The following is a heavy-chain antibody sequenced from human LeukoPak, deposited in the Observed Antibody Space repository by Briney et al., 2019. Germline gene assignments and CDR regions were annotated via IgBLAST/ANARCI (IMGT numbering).Heavy chain of an antibody. V-gene: IGHV3-33*06. Sequence: GGSLRLSCAASRFTFSNYGMHWVRQAPGKGLEWVAVIWYDGSNKYYADSVKGRFTISRDNSKNTLYLQMNSLRGEDTALYYCGKDLHYYVAMDVWGQGTTVTVSS. J-gene: IGHJ6*02. D-gene: IGHD3-10*02. CDR1: RFTFSNYG. CDR3: GKDLHYYVAMDV. CDR2: IWYDGSNK.